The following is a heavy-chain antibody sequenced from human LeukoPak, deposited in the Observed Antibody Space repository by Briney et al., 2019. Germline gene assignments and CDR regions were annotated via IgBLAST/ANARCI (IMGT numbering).Heavy chain of an antibody. CDR1: GGSISSYY. V-gene: IGHV4-59*01. CDR2: IFYSGTT. J-gene: IGHJ4*02. CDR3: ARARLRWSPFDY. Sequence: PSETLSLTCTVSGGSISSYYWGWIRHPPGKGLEWIGYIFYSGTTNYNPSLKGRVTISVHASKNQFSLKLSSVTAADTAVYYCARARLRWSPFDYWGQGTLVTVSS. D-gene: IGHD4-23*01.